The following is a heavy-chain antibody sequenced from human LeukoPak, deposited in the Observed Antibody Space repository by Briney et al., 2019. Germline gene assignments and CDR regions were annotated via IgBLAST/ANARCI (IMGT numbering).Heavy chain of an antibody. CDR1: GGSFSGYY. CDR3: ARVGSSSVGGDFDY. V-gene: IGHV4-34*01. Sequence: SETLSLTCAVYGGSFSGYYWSWIRQPPGKGLEWIGEINHSGSTYYNPSLKSRVTISVDTSKNQFSLKLSSVTAADTAVYYCARVGSSSVGGDFDYWGQGTLVTVSS. J-gene: IGHJ4*02. D-gene: IGHD6-6*01. CDR2: INHSGST.